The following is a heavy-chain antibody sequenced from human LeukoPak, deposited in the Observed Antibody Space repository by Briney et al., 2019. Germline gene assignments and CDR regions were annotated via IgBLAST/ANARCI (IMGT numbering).Heavy chain of an antibody. J-gene: IGHJ4*02. CDR2: ISSSSSYI. D-gene: IGHD2-2*03. CDR3: ASGYCSSTSCYAGPLGY. CDR1: GFTFSSYS. Sequence: GGSLRLSCAASGFTFSSYSMNWVRQAPGKGLEWVSSISSSSSYIYYADSVKGRFTISRDNAKNSLYLQMNSLRAEDTAVYYCASGYCSSTSCYAGPLGYWGQGTLVTVSS. V-gene: IGHV3-21*01.